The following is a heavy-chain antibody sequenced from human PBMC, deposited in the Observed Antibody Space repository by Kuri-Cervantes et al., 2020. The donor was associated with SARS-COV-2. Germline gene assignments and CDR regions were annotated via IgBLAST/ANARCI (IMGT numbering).Heavy chain of an antibody. V-gene: IGHV3-53*01. Sequence: GGSLRLSCAASGFTVSSNYMSWVRQAPGKGLEWVSVIYSGGSTYYADSVKGRFTISRDNSKNSLYLQMNSLRAEDTAVYYCAREGDIVVVPAVYFDYWGQGTLVTVSS. CDR2: IYSGGST. CDR3: AREGDIVVVPAVYFDY. CDR1: GFTVSSNY. J-gene: IGHJ4*02. D-gene: IGHD2-2*01.